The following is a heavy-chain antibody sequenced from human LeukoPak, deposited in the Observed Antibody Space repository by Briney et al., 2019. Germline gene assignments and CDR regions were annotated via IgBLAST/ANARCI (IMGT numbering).Heavy chain of an antibody. V-gene: IGHV4-39*07. CDR1: GDSISTSNSY. J-gene: IGHJ4*02. Sequence: PSETLSLTCTVSGDSISTSNSYWGWIRQPPGEGLEWIGSINHSGSTSYNPSLKSRVTISVDTSKNQFSLKLSSVTAADTAVYYCAREEALGSGSFDYWGQGTLVTVSS. CDR2: INHSGST. CDR3: AREEALGSGSFDY. D-gene: IGHD1-26*01.